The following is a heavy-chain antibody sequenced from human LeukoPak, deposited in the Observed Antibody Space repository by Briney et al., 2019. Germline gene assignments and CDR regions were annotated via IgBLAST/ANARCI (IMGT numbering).Heavy chain of an antibody. J-gene: IGHJ3*02. CDR1: GGSISSYY. D-gene: IGHD5-24*01. V-gene: IGHV4-59*01. Sequence: SETLSLTCTVSGGSISSYYWSWIRQPPGKGLEWIGYIYYSGSINYNPSLKSRVTISVDTSKNQFSLKLSSVTAADTAVYYCAVSARGDGYNSGGYAFDIWGQGTMVTVSS. CDR2: IYYSGSI. CDR3: AVSARGDGYNSGGYAFDI.